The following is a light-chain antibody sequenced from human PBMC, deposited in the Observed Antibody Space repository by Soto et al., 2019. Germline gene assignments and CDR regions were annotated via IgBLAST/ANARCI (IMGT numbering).Light chain of an antibody. J-gene: IGKJ1*01. Sequence: DIQMPQSPSSLSASVGDRVTITCRASQSISSYLNWYQQKPGKAPKLLIYAASSWQSGVPSRFSGSGSGTDFTLTISSLQPEDFATYYCQQSHSTPWTCGQGTKVEIK. CDR1: QSISSY. V-gene: IGKV1-39*01. CDR3: QQSHSTPWT. CDR2: AAS.